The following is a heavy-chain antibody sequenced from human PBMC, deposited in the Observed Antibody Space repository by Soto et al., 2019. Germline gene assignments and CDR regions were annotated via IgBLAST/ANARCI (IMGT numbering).Heavy chain of an antibody. CDR2: INAGNGNT. CDR3: ARGYYGSGSYYGRGFFDY. Sequence: GASVKVSCKASGYTFTSYAMHWLRQAPGQRLEWMGWINAGNGNTKYSQKFQGRVTITRDTSASTAYMELSSLRSEDTAVYYCARGYYGSGSYYGRGFFDYWGQGTLVTVSS. CDR1: GYTFTSYA. V-gene: IGHV1-3*01. J-gene: IGHJ4*02. D-gene: IGHD3-10*01.